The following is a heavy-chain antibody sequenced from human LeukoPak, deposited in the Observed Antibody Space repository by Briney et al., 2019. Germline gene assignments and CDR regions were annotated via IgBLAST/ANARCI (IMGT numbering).Heavy chain of an antibody. D-gene: IGHD6-13*01. J-gene: IGHJ4*02. CDR3: ARDEYFPGIAAAGLDY. V-gene: IGHV3-48*04. CDR1: GFTFSSYA. Sequence: PGGSLRLSCAASGFTFSSYAMSWVRQAPGKGLEWVSYISSSGSTRYYADSVKGRFTISRDNAKNSLYLQMNSLRAEDTAVYYRARDEYFPGIAAAGLDYWGQGTLVTVSS. CDR2: ISSSGSTR.